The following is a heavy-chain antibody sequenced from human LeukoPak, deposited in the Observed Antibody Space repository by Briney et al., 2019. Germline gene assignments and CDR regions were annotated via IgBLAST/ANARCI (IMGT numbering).Heavy chain of an antibody. CDR2: IYTSGST. CDR3: ARLAASHYYYYMDV. CDR1: GGSISSYY. Sequence: SETLSLTCTVSGGSISSYYRSWIRQPPGKGLEWIGYIYTSGSTNYNPSLMSRVTISVDTSKNQFSLKLSSVTAADTAVYYCARLAASHYYYYMDVWGKGTAVTVSS. V-gene: IGHV4-4*09. J-gene: IGHJ6*03.